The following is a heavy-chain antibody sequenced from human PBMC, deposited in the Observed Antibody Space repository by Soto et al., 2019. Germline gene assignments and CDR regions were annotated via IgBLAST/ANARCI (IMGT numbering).Heavy chain of an antibody. CDR3: ARTKQQLYQPKIYYYYYLDV. CDR2: IYYSGST. D-gene: IGHD6-13*01. Sequence: QLQLQESGPGLVKPSETLSLTCTVSGGSISSSSYYWAWIRQPPGKGLEWIGSIYYSGSTYYNPSLKSRVTISVDTSKNQFSLKLSSVTAADTAVYYCARTKQQLYQPKIYYYYYLDVWGKGTTVTVSS. V-gene: IGHV4-39*01. J-gene: IGHJ6*03. CDR1: GGSISSSSYY.